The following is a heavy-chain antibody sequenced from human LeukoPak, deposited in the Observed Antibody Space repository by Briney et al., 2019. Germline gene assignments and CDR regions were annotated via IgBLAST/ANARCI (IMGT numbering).Heavy chain of an antibody. Sequence: GGSLRLSCAASGITFDDYAMHWVRQAPGKGLEWVSGISWNSDSIGYADSVKGRFTISRDNAKNSVYLQMNSLGPEDTALYYCAKDSQTGYCSGGSCYSAWFDSWGQGTLVTVSS. CDR1: GITFDDYA. CDR3: AKDSQTGYCSGGSCYSAWFDS. J-gene: IGHJ5*01. D-gene: IGHD2-15*01. CDR2: ISWNSDSI. V-gene: IGHV3-9*01.